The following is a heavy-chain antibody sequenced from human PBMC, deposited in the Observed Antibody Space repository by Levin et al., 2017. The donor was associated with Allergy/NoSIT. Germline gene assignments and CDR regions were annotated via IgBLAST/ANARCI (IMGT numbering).Heavy chain of an antibody. Sequence: GESLKISCAASGFTFNSYAMTWVRQAPGKGLYWVSSISSSGGSTYYADSVKGRFTISRDNSKNTMYLQMNSLRAKDAVVYYCTKGATNRATPFDYWGQGTLVTVSS. CDR2: ISSSGGST. CDR3: TKGATNRATPFDY. D-gene: IGHD5-24*01. CDR1: GFTFNSYA. V-gene: IGHV3-23*01. J-gene: IGHJ4*02.